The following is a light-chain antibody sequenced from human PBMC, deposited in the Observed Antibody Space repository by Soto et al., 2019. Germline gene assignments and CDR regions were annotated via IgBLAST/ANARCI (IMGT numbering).Light chain of an antibody. V-gene: IGKV3-20*01. Sequence: EIVLTQSPGTLSLSPGERATLSCRASQSVSSSYLAWYQQKPGQAPRLLIYGASSRATGITDRFSGSGSGTDMTLTISRLEIVDFAMDDCQQYGISPRTLGQGTKVEL. CDR1: QSVSSSY. CDR2: GAS. J-gene: IGKJ1*01. CDR3: QQYGISPRT.